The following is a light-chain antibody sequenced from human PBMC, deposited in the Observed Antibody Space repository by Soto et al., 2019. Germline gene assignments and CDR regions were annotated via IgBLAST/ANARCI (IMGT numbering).Light chain of an antibody. J-gene: IGLJ3*02. V-gene: IGLV2-8*01. CDR2: EVS. Sequence: QSVLTQPPSASGCPGQSGTISCTGTSSDVGGYNFVSWYQQHPGKAPKFMIYEVSKRPSGVPDRFSGSKSGNTASLTVSGLQAEDEADYYCSPYAGGIKWVFGGGTKRTVL. CDR3: SPYAGGIKWV. CDR1: SSDVGGYNF.